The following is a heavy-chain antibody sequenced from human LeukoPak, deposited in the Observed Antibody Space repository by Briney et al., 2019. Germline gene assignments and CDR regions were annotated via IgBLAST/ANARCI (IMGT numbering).Heavy chain of an antibody. V-gene: IGHV3-30*18. J-gene: IGHJ5*02. D-gene: IGHD6-6*01. CDR2: ISNDGSNK. CDR1: GFSFSTDG. CDR3: AKDLIAAGWFDP. Sequence: GGSLRLSCAASGFSFSTDGMHWVRQAPGKGLEWVAVISNDGSNKYYADSVKGRFTISRDNPKNTLYLQMNSLRVEDTAVYYCAKDLIAAGWFDPWGQGTLVTVSS.